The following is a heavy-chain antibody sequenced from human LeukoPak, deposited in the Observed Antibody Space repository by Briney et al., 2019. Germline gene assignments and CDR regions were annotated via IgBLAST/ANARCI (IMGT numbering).Heavy chain of an antibody. CDR1: GFTFSGYW. D-gene: IGHD3-22*01. V-gene: IGHV3-7*03. CDR2: IKQDGSEK. CDR3: AKDDRDYYDSSGYYY. J-gene: IGHJ4*02. Sequence: PGGSLRLSCAASGFTFSGYWMSWVRQAPGKGLEWVANIKQDGSEKYHVDSAKGRFTISRDNAKNSLYLQMNSLRAEDTAVYYCAKDDRDYYDSSGYYYWGQGTLVTVSS.